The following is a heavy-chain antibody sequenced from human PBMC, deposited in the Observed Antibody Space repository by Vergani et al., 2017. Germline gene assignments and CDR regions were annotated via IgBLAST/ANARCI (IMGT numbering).Heavy chain of an antibody. D-gene: IGHD1-26*01. V-gene: IGHV3-23*04. CDR3: AKGGVYSGSYFAY. Sequence: EVQLVESGGGLVQPGRSLRLSCAASGFTFDDYAMHWVRQAPGKGLEWVSGISGSGGSTYYADSVKGRFTISRDNSKNTLYLQMNSLRAEDTAVYYCAKGGVYSGSYFAYWGQGTLVTVSS. J-gene: IGHJ4*02. CDR1: GFTFDDYA. CDR2: ISGSGGST.